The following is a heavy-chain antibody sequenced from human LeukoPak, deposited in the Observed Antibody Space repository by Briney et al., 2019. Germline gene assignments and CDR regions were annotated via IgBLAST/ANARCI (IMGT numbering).Heavy chain of an antibody. D-gene: IGHD6-13*01. CDR3: XXXXXXGSSWSRDAFDI. J-gene: IGHJ3*02. CDR1: GYSISSGYY. Sequence: SETLSLTCTVSGYSISSGYYWGWIRQPPGKGLEWIGSIYHSGSTYYNPSLKSRVTISVDTSKNQFSLKLSSVTAADTAVYYXXXXXXXGSSWSRDAFDIWGQGTMVTVSS. CDR2: IYHSGST. V-gene: IGHV4-38-2*02.